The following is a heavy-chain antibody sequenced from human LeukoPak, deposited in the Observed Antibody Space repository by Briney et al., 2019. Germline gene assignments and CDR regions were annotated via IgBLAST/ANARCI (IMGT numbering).Heavy chain of an antibody. D-gene: IGHD3-22*01. Sequence: TVRALRLSCAATGFTFGSYSMGWVRQAPGKGLECISFICPNAVRTSYADSVEGRFTISRDNPRNTLYMQMNSLRDEDTALYYCAIMHGYYDGSGYWVQWGQGTLVTVSS. CDR3: AIMHGYYDGSGYWVQ. CDR1: GFTFGSYS. CDR2: ICPNAVRT. V-gene: IGHV3-23*01. J-gene: IGHJ1*01.